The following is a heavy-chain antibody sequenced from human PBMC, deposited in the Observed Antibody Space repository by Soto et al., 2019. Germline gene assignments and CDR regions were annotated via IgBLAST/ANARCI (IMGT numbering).Heavy chain of an antibody. J-gene: IGHJ6*02. D-gene: IGHD6-19*01. CDR3: ASKGAVADQNYYYGMDV. Sequence: PGGSLRLSCAASGFPFSSYSMSWVRQAPGKGLEWVSAISGSGGSTYYADSVKGRFTISRDNSKNTLYLQMNSLRAEDTAVYYCASKGAVADQNYYYGMDVWGQGTTVTVSS. V-gene: IGHV3-23*01. CDR1: GFPFSSYS. CDR2: ISGSGGST.